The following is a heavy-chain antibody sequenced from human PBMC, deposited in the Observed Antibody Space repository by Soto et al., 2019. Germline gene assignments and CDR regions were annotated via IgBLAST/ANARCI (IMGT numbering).Heavy chain of an antibody. CDR2: IYYSGST. V-gene: IGHV4-31*03. CDR3: ARAGLVGDYPRAEYFQH. J-gene: IGHJ1*01. CDR1: GGSISSGGYY. D-gene: IGHD4-17*01. Sequence: PSETLSLTCTVSGGSISSGGYYWSWIRQHPGKGLEWIGYIYYSGSTYYNPSLKSRVTISVDTSKNQFSLKLSSVTAADTAVYYCARAGLVGDYPRAEYFQHWGQGTLVTVSS.